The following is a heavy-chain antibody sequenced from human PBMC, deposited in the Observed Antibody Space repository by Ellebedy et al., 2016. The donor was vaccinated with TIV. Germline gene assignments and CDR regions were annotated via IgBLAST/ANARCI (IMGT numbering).Heavy chain of an antibody. CDR2: IIPIVGTA. CDR1: GGTFSNYA. CDR3: ARDFLRAPDGSGTYNNWLDP. D-gene: IGHD3-10*01. V-gene: IGHV1-69*13. J-gene: IGHJ5*02. Sequence: ASVKVSXXASGGTFSNYAISWVRQAPGQGLEWMGAIIPIVGTANYAQKFQDRATIIADESTRTAYMELSSLRSEDTAVYYCARDFLRAPDGSGTYNNWLDPWGQGTLVTVSS.